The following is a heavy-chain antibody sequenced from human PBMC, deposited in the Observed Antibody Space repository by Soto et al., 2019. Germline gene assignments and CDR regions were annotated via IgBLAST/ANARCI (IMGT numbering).Heavy chain of an antibody. Sequence: SETLSLTCTVSGGSISSYCWSWIRQPPGKGLEWIGYIYYSGSTNYNPSLKSRVTISVDTSKNQFSLKLSSVTAADTAVYYCARVLRDGYNPYFYYWGQGTLVTVSS. D-gene: IGHD5-12*01. CDR2: IYYSGST. V-gene: IGHV4-59*01. CDR3: ARVLRDGYNPYFYY. CDR1: GGSISSYC. J-gene: IGHJ4*02.